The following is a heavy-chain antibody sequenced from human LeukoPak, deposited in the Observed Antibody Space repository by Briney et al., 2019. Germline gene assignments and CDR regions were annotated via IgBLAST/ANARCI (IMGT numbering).Heavy chain of an antibody. Sequence: GASVKVSCKASGYTFTGYYMHWVRQAPGQGLEWMGWINPNSGGTNYAQKFQGRVTMTRDTSISTAYMELSRLRSDDTAVYYCARSDIVLMVYAIPVDWGQGTLVTVSS. CDR2: INPNSGGT. J-gene: IGHJ4*02. V-gene: IGHV1-2*02. CDR1: GYTFTGYY. CDR3: ARSDIVLMVYAIPVD. D-gene: IGHD2-8*01.